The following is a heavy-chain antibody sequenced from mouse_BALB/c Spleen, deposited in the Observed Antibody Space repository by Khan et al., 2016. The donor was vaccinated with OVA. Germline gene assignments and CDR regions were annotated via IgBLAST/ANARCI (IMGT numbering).Heavy chain of an antibody. D-gene: IGHD2-10*02. CDR3: ASGLKYGNFDY. CDR2: INTETGEP. Sequence: QIQLVQSGPELKKPGETVKISCKASGYTFTDYSMHWVKQAPGKGLKWMGWINTETGEPTYADDFKGRFAFSLETSASTAYLQINNLKNEDTATYFCASGLKYGNFDYRDQCTTLTVSS. J-gene: IGHJ2*01. V-gene: IGHV9-2-1*01. CDR1: GYTFTDYS.